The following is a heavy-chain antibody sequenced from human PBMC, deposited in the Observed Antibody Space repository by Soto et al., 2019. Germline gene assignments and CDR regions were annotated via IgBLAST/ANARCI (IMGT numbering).Heavy chain of an antibody. Sequence: PGGSLRLSCAASGFTFSSYWMHWVRQAPGKGLVWVSRINSDGSSTSYADSVKGRFTISRDDAKNTLYLQMNSLRAEDTAVYYCARDHSSGWYLDDAFDIWGQGTMVTVSS. J-gene: IGHJ3*02. V-gene: IGHV3-74*01. CDR1: GFTFSSYW. CDR3: ARDHSSGWYLDDAFDI. CDR2: INSDGSST. D-gene: IGHD6-19*01.